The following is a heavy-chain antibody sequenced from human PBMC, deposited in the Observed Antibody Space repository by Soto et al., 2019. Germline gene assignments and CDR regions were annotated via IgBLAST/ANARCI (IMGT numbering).Heavy chain of an antibody. CDR2: LHYSGST. Sequence: SSETLSLTCTVSGVSISSNDYYWGWVRQPPGKGLEWIGSLHYSGSTYYNPSLKSRVTISVDTSKNQFSLKLSSVTAADTAVYYCARGGSRGNDYSAYGMDVWGQGTTVTVSS. D-gene: IGHD2-21*01. CDR1: GVSISSNDYY. J-gene: IGHJ6*02. V-gene: IGHV4-39*01. CDR3: ARGGSRGNDYSAYGMDV.